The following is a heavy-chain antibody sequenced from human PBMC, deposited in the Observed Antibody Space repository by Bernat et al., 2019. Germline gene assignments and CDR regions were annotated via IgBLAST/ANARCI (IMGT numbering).Heavy chain of an antibody. CDR2: IKSKTDGGTT. CDR3: TTPNGF. V-gene: IGHV3-15*07. CDR1: GFTFSNAW. D-gene: IGHD2-8*01. J-gene: IGHJ4*02. Sequence: EVQLVESGGGLVKPGGSLRLSCAASGFTFSNAWMNWVRQAPGKGLEWVGHIKSKTDGGTTDYAAPVKGRFTISRDDSKNTLYLQMNSLKTEDTAVYYCTTPNGFGGQGTLVTVSS.